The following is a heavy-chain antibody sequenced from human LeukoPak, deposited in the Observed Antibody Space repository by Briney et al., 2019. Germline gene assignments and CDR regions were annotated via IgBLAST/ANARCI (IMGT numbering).Heavy chain of an antibody. V-gene: IGHV4-34*01. CDR3: ARAVRYYDSSGSFDY. D-gene: IGHD3-22*01. Sequence: SETLSLTCTVSGGSISSYYWSWIRQPPGKGLEWIGEINHSGSTNYNPSLKSRVTISVDTSKNQFSLKLSSVTAADTAVYYCARAVRYYDSSGSFDYWGQGTLVTVSS. CDR1: GGSISSYY. CDR2: INHSGST. J-gene: IGHJ4*02.